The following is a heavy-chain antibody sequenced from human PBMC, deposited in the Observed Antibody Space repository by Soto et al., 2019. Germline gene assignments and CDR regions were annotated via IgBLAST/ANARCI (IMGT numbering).Heavy chain of an antibody. J-gene: IGHJ4*02. D-gene: IGHD2-15*01. Sequence: GESLKISCAASGFTFSSYAMSWVRQAPGKGLEWVSAISGSGGSTYYADSVKGRFTISRDNSKNTLYLQMNSLRAEDTAVYYCAKTVGYCSGGSCYYYFDYWGQGTLVTVSS. CDR2: ISGSGGST. CDR1: GFTFSSYA. CDR3: AKTVGYCSGGSCYYYFDY. V-gene: IGHV3-23*01.